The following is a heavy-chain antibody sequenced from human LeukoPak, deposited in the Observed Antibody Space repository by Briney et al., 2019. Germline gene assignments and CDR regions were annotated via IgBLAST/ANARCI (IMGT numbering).Heavy chain of an antibody. Sequence: PSETLSLTCTVSGGSISSYYWSWIRKPPAKGLEWIGYIYYSGSTNYNPSLKSRVTISVDTSKNQFSLKLSSVTAADTAVYYCARLAFDDYDSFYMDVWGKGTTVTISS. V-gene: IGHV4-59*08. J-gene: IGHJ6*03. CDR2: IYYSGST. CDR3: ARLAFDDYDSFYMDV. CDR1: GGSISSYY.